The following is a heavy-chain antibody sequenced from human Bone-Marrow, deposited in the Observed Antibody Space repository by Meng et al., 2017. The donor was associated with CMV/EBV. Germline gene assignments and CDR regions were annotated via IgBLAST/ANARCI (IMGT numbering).Heavy chain of an antibody. Sequence: GESLKISCAASGFTFSSYAMSWVRQAPGKGLEWVSFIYSGGSSTYYADSVKGRFTISRDNSKNTLYLQMNSLRAEDTAVYYCARDRITIFGVVMGHDAFDIWGQGTMVTGSS. V-gene: IGHV3-23*03. CDR3: ARDRITIFGVVMGHDAFDI. J-gene: IGHJ3*02. D-gene: IGHD3-3*01. CDR2: IYSGGSST. CDR1: GFTFSSYA.